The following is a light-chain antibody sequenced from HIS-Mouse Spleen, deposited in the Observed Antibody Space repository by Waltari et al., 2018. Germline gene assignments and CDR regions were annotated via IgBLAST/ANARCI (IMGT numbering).Light chain of an antibody. Sequence: DIVMTQSPLSLPVTPGGPASTSFRSSQSLLHSNGYNYLDWYLQKPGQSPQLLIYLGSNRASGVPDRFSGSGSGTDFTLKISRVEAEDVGVYYCMQALQTPFTFGPGTKVDIK. J-gene: IGKJ3*01. V-gene: IGKV2-28*01. CDR1: QSLLHSNGYNY. CDR3: MQALQTPFT. CDR2: LGS.